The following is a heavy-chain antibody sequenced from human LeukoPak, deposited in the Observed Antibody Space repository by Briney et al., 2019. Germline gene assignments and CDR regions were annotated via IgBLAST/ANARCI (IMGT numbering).Heavy chain of an antibody. D-gene: IGHD5-18*01. CDR3: ARDRGGYTYSHDY. CDR1: GGSISSNNW. J-gene: IGHJ4*02. CDR2: TYHDGST. V-gene: IGHV4-4*02. Sequence: PSETLSLTCAVSGGSISSNNWWIWVRQSPEKGLEWIGETYHDGSTNYNPSLKSRVTISMDKSKNQLSLKLNFVTAADTAVYYCARDRGGYTYSHDYWGQGTLVTVSS.